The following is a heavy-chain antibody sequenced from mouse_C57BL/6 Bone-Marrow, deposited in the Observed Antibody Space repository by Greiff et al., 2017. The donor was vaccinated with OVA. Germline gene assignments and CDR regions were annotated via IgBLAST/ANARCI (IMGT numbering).Heavy chain of an antibody. Sequence: EVQLVESGPGLVKPSQSLSLTCSVTGYSITSGYYWNWIRQFPGNKLEWMGYISYDGSNNYNPSLKNQISITGDTSKNQCFLKLNSVTTEDAATYYCARNLLHWDRGTALTVSS. J-gene: IGHJ2*01. V-gene: IGHV3-6*01. CDR2: ISYDGSN. CDR3: ARNLLH. CDR1: GYSITSGYY. D-gene: IGHD5-1*01.